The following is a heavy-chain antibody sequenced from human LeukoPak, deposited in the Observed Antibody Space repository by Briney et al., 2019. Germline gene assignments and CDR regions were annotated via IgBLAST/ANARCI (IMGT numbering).Heavy chain of an antibody. Sequence: ASVKVSCKASGYTFTDYFIQWVRQAPGQGPEWMGRINPNTGGTNYAQKFQGRVTFTIDTSTNTAYMELSRLRPDDTAVYYCAREGSTSRRNYYYYYYMDVWGKGTTVTVSS. CDR2: INPNTGGT. D-gene: IGHD2-2*01. CDR1: GYTFTDYF. V-gene: IGHV1-2*06. CDR3: AREGSTSRRNYYYYYYMDV. J-gene: IGHJ6*03.